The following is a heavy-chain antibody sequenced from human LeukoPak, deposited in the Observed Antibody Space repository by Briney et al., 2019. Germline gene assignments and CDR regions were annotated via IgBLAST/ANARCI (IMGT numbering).Heavy chain of an antibody. J-gene: IGHJ4*02. CDR3: ARGLKYYDFWSGYYYFDY. V-gene: IGHV1-8*01. CDR2: MNPNSGNT. CDR1: GYTFTSYD. Sequence: ASVKVSCKXSGYTFTSYDINWVRQATGQGLEWMGWMNPNSGNTGYAQKFQGRVTMTRNTSISTAYMELSSLRSEDTAVYYCARGLKYYDFWSGYYYFDYWGQGTLVTVSS. D-gene: IGHD3-3*01.